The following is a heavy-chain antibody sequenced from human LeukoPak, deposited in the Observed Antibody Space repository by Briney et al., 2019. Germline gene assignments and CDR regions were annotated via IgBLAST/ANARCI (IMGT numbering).Heavy chain of an antibody. CDR2: FYHGGST. CDR3: ARHYSSNWYYFDF. CDR1: GGSIRGSTYY. J-gene: IGHJ4*02. D-gene: IGHD6-13*01. Sequence: SEPLSLTCTVSGGSIRGSTYYWGWIRQPPGKGLEWIGSFYHGGSTYYNPSLKSRVTISVDTSKNHFSLSLGSVTAADTAVYYCARHYSSNWYYFDFWGQGTLVTVSS. V-gene: IGHV4-39*01.